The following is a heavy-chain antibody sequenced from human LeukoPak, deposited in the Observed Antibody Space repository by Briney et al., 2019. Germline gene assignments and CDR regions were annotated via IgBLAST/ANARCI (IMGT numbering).Heavy chain of an antibody. J-gene: IGHJ4*02. CDR3: XXXXXRWXLRSVCYPFDS. CDR1: GFIFSDYA. CDR2: ITDSGDST. V-gene: IGHV3-23*01. D-gene: IGHD2-8*01. Sequence: GGSLRLSCAASGFIFSDYAMTWVRQAPGKEMEWVSSITDSGDSTYHVDSVRGRFSISRDNSKNILYMQMDTLRAEDTAVYYXXXXXXRWXLRSVCYPFDSWGRGTLVTVSS.